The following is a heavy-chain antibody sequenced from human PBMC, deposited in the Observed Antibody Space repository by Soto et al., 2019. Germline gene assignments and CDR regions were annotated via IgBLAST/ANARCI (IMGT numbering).Heavy chain of an antibody. Sequence: QVQLVQSGAEVKKPGASVKVSCKASGYTFTGYYMHWVRQAPGQGLEWMGWINPNSGGTNYAQKFQGWVSMTRDTSISTAYMELSRLRSDDTAVYYCARGGIVVLPAARDWFDPWGQGTLVTVSS. V-gene: IGHV1-2*04. CDR1: GYTFTGYY. CDR3: ARGGIVVLPAARDWFDP. J-gene: IGHJ5*02. D-gene: IGHD2-2*01. CDR2: INPNSGGT.